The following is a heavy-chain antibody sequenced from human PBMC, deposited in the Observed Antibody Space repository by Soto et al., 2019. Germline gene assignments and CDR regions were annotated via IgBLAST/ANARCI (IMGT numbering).Heavy chain of an antibody. Sequence: GGSLRLSCSASGFTFDDYGMSWVRQAPGKGLEWVSGINWNGGSTGYADSVKGRFTISRDNAKNSLYLQMNSLRAEDTALYYCARSDYDFWSGSLTGHYYYGMDVWGQGTTVTVSS. D-gene: IGHD3-3*01. J-gene: IGHJ6*02. CDR2: INWNGGST. CDR1: GFTFDDYG. CDR3: ARSDYDFWSGSLTGHYYYGMDV. V-gene: IGHV3-20*04.